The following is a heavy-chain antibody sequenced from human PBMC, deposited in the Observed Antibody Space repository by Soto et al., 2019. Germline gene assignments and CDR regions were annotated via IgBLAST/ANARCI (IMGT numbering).Heavy chain of an antibody. J-gene: IGHJ6*02. CDR3: ARVLNWNDGYYYGMDV. D-gene: IGHD1-1*01. CDR2: IYYSGST. CDR1: GGSISSYY. V-gene: IGHV4-59*01. Sequence: PPETLSLTCTVSGGSISSYYWSWIRQPPGKGLEWIGYIYYSGSTNYNPSLKSRVTISVDTSKNQFSLKLSSVTAADTAVYYCARVLNWNDGYYYGMDVWGQGTTVTVSS.